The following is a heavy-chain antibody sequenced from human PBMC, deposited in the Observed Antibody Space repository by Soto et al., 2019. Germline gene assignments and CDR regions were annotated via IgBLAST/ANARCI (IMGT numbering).Heavy chain of an antibody. CDR3: ARDLDGSGSYFTDY. V-gene: IGHV1-18*01. D-gene: IGHD3-10*01. CDR1: GGTFSSYA. CDR2: ISPYNGNT. Sequence: QVQLVQSGAEVKKPGSSVKVSCKASGGTFSSYAISWVRQAPGQGLEWMGGISPYNGNTKYAQKVQGRVTMTTDTSTSTAYMELRSLTSDDTAVYYCARDLDGSGSYFTDYWGQGTLVTVAA. J-gene: IGHJ4*02.